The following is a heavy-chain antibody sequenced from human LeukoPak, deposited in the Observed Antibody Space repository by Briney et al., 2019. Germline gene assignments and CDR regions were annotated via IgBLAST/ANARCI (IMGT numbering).Heavy chain of an antibody. CDR1: GYSISSGYY. J-gene: IGHJ6*03. D-gene: IGHD3-10*01. CDR3: ARLTKNDSGSFRFGKKKRGYMDV. CDR2: INHSGST. Sequence: SETLSLTCTVSGYSISSGYYWSWIRPPPGKGLEWIGEINHSGSTNYNPSLKRRVTISVDTSKNQFSLKLSSVTAADTAVYYCARLTKNDSGSFRFGKKKRGYMDVWGKGTTVTISS. V-gene: IGHV4-34*01.